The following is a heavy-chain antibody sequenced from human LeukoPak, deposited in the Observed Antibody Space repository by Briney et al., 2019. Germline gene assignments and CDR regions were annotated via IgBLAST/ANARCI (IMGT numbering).Heavy chain of an antibody. CDR3: ARDEGTGVHFDY. D-gene: IGHD7-27*01. Sequence: SVKVSCKASGGTFSSYAISWVRQAPGQGLEWMGGIIPIFGTANYAQKFQGRVTITADESTSTAYMELSSLRSEDTAVYYCARDEGTGVHFDYWGQGTLVTVSS. CDR2: IIPIFGTA. CDR1: GGTFSSYA. V-gene: IGHV1-69*13. J-gene: IGHJ4*02.